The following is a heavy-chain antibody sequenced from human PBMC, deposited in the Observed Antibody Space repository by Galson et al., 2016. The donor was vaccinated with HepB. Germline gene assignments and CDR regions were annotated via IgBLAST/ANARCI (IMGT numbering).Heavy chain of an antibody. CDR1: GVSVSSYY. Sequence: SETLSLTCTVSGVSVSSYYWTWIRQSPGKGLEWIGYIYYRGTTNSNPSLRSRVSMSVDASTNQVSLNLTSVSAADTAVYYCARTHRDNWGHFDLWGRGTLVPVSS. CDR3: ARTHRDNWGHFDL. D-gene: IGHD7-27*01. CDR2: IYYRGTT. V-gene: IGHV4-59*02. J-gene: IGHJ4*02.